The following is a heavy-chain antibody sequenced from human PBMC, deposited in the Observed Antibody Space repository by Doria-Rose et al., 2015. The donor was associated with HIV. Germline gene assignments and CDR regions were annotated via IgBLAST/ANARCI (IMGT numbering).Heavy chain of an antibody. CDR1: GVSLSSPGMG. J-gene: IGHJ4*02. D-gene: IGHD6-13*01. CDR3: ARIKSSRWYHKYYLDF. Sequence: QVTLKESGPVLVKPTETLTLTCTVSGVSLSSPGMGVSWIRQPPGKALEWLANIFSDDERSYKTSLKSRRTSARGTSKSQVVLTMTDMDPVDTATYYCARIKSSRWYHKYYLDFWGQGTLVIVSA. CDR2: IFSDDER. V-gene: IGHV2-26*01.